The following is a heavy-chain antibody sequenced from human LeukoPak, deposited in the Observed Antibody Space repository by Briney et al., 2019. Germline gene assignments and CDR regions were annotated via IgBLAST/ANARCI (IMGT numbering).Heavy chain of an antibody. Sequence: PGGSLRLSCAASGFTFSSYGMHWVRQAPGKGLEWVAVIWYDGSNKYYADSVKGRFTISRENSKNTLYLQMNSLRAEDTAVYYCARSMVRGVIITYWGQGTLVTVSS. J-gene: IGHJ4*02. D-gene: IGHD3-10*01. CDR2: IWYDGSNK. V-gene: IGHV3-33*01. CDR1: GFTFSSYG. CDR3: ARSMVRGVIITY.